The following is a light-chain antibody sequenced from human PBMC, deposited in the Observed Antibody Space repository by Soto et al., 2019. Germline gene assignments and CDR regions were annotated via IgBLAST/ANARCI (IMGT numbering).Light chain of an antibody. CDR3: QQRGNSIT. V-gene: IGKV3-11*01. J-gene: IGKJ4*02. CDR2: DTS. Sequence: EIVLTQTPATLSLSPGQRATLSCWASQSVKTYLMWYQHKPGQAPRLLIYDTSNRATGIPDRFSGSGSGTGFTLTISNLKPEDSAVYYCQQRGNSITFDGGTKVEI. CDR1: QSVKTY.